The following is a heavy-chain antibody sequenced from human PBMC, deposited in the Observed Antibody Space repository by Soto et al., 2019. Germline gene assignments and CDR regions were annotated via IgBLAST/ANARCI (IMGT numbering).Heavy chain of an antibody. V-gene: IGHV4-4*02. CDR3: ARMRGGGSRFDY. D-gene: IGHD2-15*01. CDR2: IYHSGST. Sequence: SETLSLTCAVSSGSISSSNWWSWVRQPPGKGLEWIGEIYHSGSTNYNPSLKSRVTISVDKSKNQFSLKLSSVTAADTAVYYCARMRGGGSRFDYWGQGTLVTVS. CDR1: SGSISSSNW. J-gene: IGHJ4*02.